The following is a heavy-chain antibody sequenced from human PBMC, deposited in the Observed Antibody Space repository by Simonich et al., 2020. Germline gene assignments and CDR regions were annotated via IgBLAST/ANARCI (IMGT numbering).Heavy chain of an antibody. J-gene: IGHJ4*02. CDR2: ISSSSRYI. D-gene: IGHD3-10*01. Sequence: GGGLVKPGGSLRLSCAASGFTFSSYSMNWVRQDPGKGLEWVSSISSSSRYIDYADSVKGRFTISRDNAKNSLYLQMNSLRAEDTAVYYCARDTSYYGAGSYYFDYWGQGTLVTVSS. CDR1: GFTFSSYS. CDR3: ARDTSYYGAGSYYFDY. V-gene: IGHV3-21*01.